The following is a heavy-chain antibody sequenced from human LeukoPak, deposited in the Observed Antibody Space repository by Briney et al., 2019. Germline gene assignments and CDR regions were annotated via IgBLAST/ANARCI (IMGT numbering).Heavy chain of an antibody. J-gene: IGHJ4*02. V-gene: IGHV4-39*07. D-gene: IGHD6-19*01. CDR2: IYYSGST. Sequence: PSETLSLTCTVSGGSISSSSYYWGWIRQPPGKGLEWLGSIYYSGSTYYNPSLKSRVTISVDTSKNQFSLKLSSVTAADTAVYYCARASIAVAGYFDYWGQGTLVTVSS. CDR3: ARASIAVAGYFDY. CDR1: GGSISSSSYY.